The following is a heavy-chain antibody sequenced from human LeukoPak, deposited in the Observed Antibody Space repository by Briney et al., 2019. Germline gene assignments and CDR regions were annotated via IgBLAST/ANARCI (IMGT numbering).Heavy chain of an antibody. CDR3: ARDHYGDYAKDY. Sequence: GGSLRLSCAASGFTVSSNYMSWVRQAPGKGLEWVSSISSSSSYIYYADSVKGRFTISRDNAKNSLYLQMNSLRAEDTAVYYCARDHYGDYAKDYWGQGTLVTVSS. J-gene: IGHJ4*02. CDR1: GFTVSSNY. CDR2: ISSSSSYI. V-gene: IGHV3-21*01. D-gene: IGHD4-17*01.